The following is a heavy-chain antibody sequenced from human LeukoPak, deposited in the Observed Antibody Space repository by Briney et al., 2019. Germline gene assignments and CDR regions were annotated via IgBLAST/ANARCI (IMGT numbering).Heavy chain of an antibody. CDR3: ARVGSSGWDAYFQH. Sequence: ASVKVSCKASGYTFTGYYMHWVRQAPGQGLEWMGWINPNSGGTNYAQKFQGWVTMTRDTSISTAYMELSRLRSDDTAVYYCARVGSSGWDAYFQHWGQGTLVTVSS. J-gene: IGHJ1*01. V-gene: IGHV1-2*04. D-gene: IGHD6-19*01. CDR1: GYTFTGYY. CDR2: INPNSGGT.